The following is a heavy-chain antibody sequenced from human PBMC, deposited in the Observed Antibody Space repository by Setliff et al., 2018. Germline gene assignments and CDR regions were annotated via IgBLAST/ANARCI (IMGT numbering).Heavy chain of an antibody. J-gene: IGHJ2*01. CDR2: IHYSGST. V-gene: IGHV4-39*01. Sequence: SETLSLTCSVSGGSISSSTDYWGWIRQPPGKGLEWIGNIHYSGSTYYNPSLKSRLTIYVDTSKRQFSLSLSSVTAADTAVYYCARMATGDSGEHWHFGFWGRGTLVTVSS. CDR3: ARMATGDSGEHWHFGF. CDR1: GGSISSSTDY. D-gene: IGHD4-17*01.